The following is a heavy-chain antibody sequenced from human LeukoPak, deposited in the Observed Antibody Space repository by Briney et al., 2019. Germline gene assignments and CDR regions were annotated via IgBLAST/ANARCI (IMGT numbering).Heavy chain of an antibody. D-gene: IGHD1-14*01. CDR3: ARDLAGFQEPRYYYYMDV. V-gene: IGHV3-66*02. CDR2: IYSDDRA. CDR1: GFTVSGNV. Sequence: GGSLRLSCVASGFTVSGNVMSWVRQAPGKGLEWVSLIYSDDRAFYADSVKGRFTISRNNSKNTLFLQMSSLKPEDTAIYYCARDLAGFQEPRYYYYMDVWGKGTTVTVSS. J-gene: IGHJ6*03.